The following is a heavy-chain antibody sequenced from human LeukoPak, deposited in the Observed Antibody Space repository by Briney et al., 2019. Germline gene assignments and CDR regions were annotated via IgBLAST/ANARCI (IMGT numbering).Heavy chain of an antibody. D-gene: IGHD6-19*01. J-gene: IGHJ4*02. Sequence: TLSLTCTVSGGSISSGDYYWSWVRPPPGKGLEWIGYIYYSGSTYYNPSLKSRVTISVYTSKNQFSLKLGSMTAEDTAVYYLATSSIPVPFGYWGQGTLVTVSS. CDR2: IYYSGST. CDR3: ATSSIPVPFGY. CDR1: GGSISSGDYY. V-gene: IGHV4-30-4*08.